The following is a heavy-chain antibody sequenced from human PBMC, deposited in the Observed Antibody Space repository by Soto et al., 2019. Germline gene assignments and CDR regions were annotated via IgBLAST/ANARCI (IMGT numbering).Heavy chain of an antibody. CDR3: ARGVTDIVVVPAAISLFCYFDL. Sequence: QVQLVQSGAEVKKPGDSVKVSCKASGYTFTGYYMHWVRQAPGQGLEWMGWINPNSGGTNYAQKFQGWVTMTRDTSIRPAYMELSRLRSDDTAVYYCARGVTDIVVVPAAISLFCYFDLWGRVTLVTVS. V-gene: IGHV1-2*04. J-gene: IGHJ2*01. D-gene: IGHD2-2*01. CDR1: GYTFTGYY. CDR2: INPNSGGT.